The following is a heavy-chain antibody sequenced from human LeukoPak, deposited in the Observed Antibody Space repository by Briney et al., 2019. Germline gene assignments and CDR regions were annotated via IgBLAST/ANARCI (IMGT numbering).Heavy chain of an antibody. Sequence: SETLSLTCAVSGGSISSYYWSWIRQPPGKGLEWIGYIYYSGSTNYNPSLKSRVTISVDTSKNQFSLKLSSVTAADTAVYYCARHGFRGDGYNWAANWFDPWGQGTLVTVSS. CDR2: IYYSGST. V-gene: IGHV4-59*08. D-gene: IGHD5-24*01. J-gene: IGHJ5*02. CDR1: GGSISSYY. CDR3: ARHGFRGDGYNWAANWFDP.